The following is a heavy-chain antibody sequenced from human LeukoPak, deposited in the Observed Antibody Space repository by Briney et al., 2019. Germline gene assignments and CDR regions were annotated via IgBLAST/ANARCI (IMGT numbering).Heavy chain of an antibody. CDR1: GAPIRSGDYY. D-gene: IGHD2-15*01. J-gene: IGHJ3*02. Sequence: SETLSLTCTVSGAPIRSGDYYWSWIRQPPGKGLEWIGYIYDSGSTYYNPSLKSRITISVDTSENRFSLKLSSVTATDTAVYYCAGDCSGGSCYGAFDIWGQGTMVTVSS. CDR2: IYDSGST. CDR3: AGDCSGGSCYGAFDI. V-gene: IGHV4-30-4*01.